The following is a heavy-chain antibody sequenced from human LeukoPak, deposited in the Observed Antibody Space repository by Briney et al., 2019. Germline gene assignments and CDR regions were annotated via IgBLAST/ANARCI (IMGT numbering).Heavy chain of an antibody. CDR3: ASLQQPGIAVAGPPDY. Sequence: GASLKISCKGSGYSFTSYWIGWVRQMPGKGLEWMGSIYPGDSDTRYSPSFQGQVTISADKSISTAYLQWSSLQASDTAMCHCASLQQPGIAVAGPPDYCRQRTLVTVSS. CDR1: GYSFTSYW. CDR2: IYPGDSDT. V-gene: IGHV5-51*01. D-gene: IGHD6-19*01. J-gene: IGHJ4*02.